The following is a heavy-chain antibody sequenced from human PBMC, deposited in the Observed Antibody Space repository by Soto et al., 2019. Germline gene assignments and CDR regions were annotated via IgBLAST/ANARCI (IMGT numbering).Heavy chain of an antibody. Sequence: VQLVESGGGLVQPGGTLRLSCAASGFPFSGHWMHWVRQAPGKGLVWVSRINGDGSSTNYADFVKGRFTISRDNAESSRYLQMNSRGAEYKAIYYCASPVVPAAMGVPYVYCIVFCGQWTTVTVPS. CDR1: GFPFSGHW. CDR3: ASPVVPAAMGVPYVYCIVF. CDR2: INGDGSST. D-gene: IGHD2-2*01. V-gene: IGHV3-74*01. J-gene: IGHJ6*02.